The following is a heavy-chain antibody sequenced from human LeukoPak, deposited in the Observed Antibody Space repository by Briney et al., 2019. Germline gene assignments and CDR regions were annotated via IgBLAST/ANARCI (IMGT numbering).Heavy chain of an antibody. CDR3: ARPGLYGDYHADI. V-gene: IGHV4-61*02. Sequence: SETLSLTCTVSGGSISSGYYYWSWIRQPAGKGLEWIRRIYTSGNTNYNPSLKSRVTISLDTSKNQFSLKLRTVTASDTAVYYCARPGLYGDYHADIWGQGTMVTVSS. D-gene: IGHD4-17*01. CDR1: GGSISSGYYY. J-gene: IGHJ3*02. CDR2: IYTSGNT.